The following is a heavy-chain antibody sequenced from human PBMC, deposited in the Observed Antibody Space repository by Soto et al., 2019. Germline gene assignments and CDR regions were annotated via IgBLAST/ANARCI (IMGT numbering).Heavy chain of an antibody. J-gene: IGHJ3*02. Sequence: SETLSLTCTVSRGSINSGDYYWSWIRQHPGKGLEWIGHIYFSGSTSYNPSLKSRVTISINTSKNKFSLKLDSVTAADTAVYYCARDDYGSNSGAFDIWGQGAMVTVSS. CDR3: ARDDYGSNSGAFDI. V-gene: IGHV4-31*03. CDR2: IYFSGST. D-gene: IGHD4-17*01. CDR1: RGSINSGDYY.